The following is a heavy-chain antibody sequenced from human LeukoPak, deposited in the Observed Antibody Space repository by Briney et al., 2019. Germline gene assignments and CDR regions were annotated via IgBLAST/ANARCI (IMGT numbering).Heavy chain of an antibody. CDR3: AKDQSDYAGYYFDY. Sequence: QTGGSLRLSCAASGFTFRSYAMSWVRQAPGKGLEWVSVSSGSGGSTYYANSVKGRFTISRDNFKNTLYLQMDSLRAEDTAVYYCAKDQSDYAGYYFDYWGQGTLVTVSS. CDR1: GFTFRSYA. J-gene: IGHJ4*02. CDR2: SSGSGGST. D-gene: IGHD4-17*01. V-gene: IGHV3-23*01.